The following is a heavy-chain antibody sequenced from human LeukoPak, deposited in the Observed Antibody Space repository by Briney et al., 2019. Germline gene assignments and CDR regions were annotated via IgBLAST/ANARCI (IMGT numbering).Heavy chain of an antibody. Sequence: GGSLRLSCAASGFTFSSYGMHWVRQAPGKGLEWVAVISYDGSNKYYADSVKGRFTISRDNSKNTLYLQMNSLRAEDTAVYYCARDLRSSTSEMDYWGQGTLVTVSS. CDR3: ARDLRSSTSEMDY. V-gene: IGHV3-30*03. J-gene: IGHJ4*02. CDR1: GFTFSSYG. CDR2: ISYDGSNK. D-gene: IGHD2-2*01.